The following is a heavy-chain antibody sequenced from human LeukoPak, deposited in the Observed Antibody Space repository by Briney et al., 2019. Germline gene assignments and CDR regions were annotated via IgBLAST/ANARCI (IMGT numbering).Heavy chain of an antibody. CDR3: AKGGYYYDGSRYSDY. CDR2: ISGSGGST. J-gene: IGHJ4*02. Sequence: PGGSLRLSCAASGFTFSSYAMSWVRQAPGKGLEWVSVISGSGGSTYYADSVKGRFTISRDNSKNTLYLQMNSLRAEDTAVYYCAKGGYYYDGSRYSDYWGQGTLVTVSS. CDR1: GFTFSSYA. V-gene: IGHV3-23*01. D-gene: IGHD3-22*01.